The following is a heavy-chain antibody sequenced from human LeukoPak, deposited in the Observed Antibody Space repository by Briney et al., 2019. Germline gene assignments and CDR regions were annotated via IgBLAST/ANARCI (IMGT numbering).Heavy chain of an antibody. CDR1: GGSISSSSYY. CDR2: IYHSGST. CDR3: ARDDRYSYGYKYYFDY. V-gene: IGHV4-39*07. D-gene: IGHD5-18*01. Sequence: SETLSLTCTVSGGSISSSSYYWGWIRQPPGKGLEWIGSIYHSGSTNYNPSLKSRVTISVDKSKNQFSLKLSSVTAADTAVYYCARDDRYSYGYKYYFDYWGQGTLVTVSS. J-gene: IGHJ4*02.